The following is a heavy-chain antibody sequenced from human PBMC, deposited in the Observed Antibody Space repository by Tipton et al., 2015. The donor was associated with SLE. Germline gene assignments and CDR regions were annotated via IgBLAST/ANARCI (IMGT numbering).Heavy chain of an antibody. CDR3: ASLRTEYYYGSRADY. Sequence: TLSLTCAVYGGSFSGYYWRWIRQPPGKGLEWIGEINHSGSTNYNPSLKSRVTISVDTSKNQFSLKLSSVTAADTAVYYCASLRTEYYYGSRADYWGQGTLVTVSS. V-gene: IGHV4-34*01. J-gene: IGHJ4*02. D-gene: IGHD3-10*01. CDR1: GGSFSGYY. CDR2: INHSGST.